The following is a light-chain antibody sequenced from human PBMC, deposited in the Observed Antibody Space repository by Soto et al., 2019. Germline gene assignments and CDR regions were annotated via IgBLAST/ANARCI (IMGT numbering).Light chain of an antibody. J-gene: IGKJ5*01. CDR2: GIS. Sequence: EIVITPFPAILSVPPGESPTPSCKASQSVNSNYLAWYQQHPGQPPRLLIYGISTRATGIPARFSGSGSGTEFSLTISSLQSEDFAVYYCQQYSKWPITFGQGTRLEIK. V-gene: IGKV3-15*01. CDR3: QQYSKWPIT. CDR1: QSVNSN.